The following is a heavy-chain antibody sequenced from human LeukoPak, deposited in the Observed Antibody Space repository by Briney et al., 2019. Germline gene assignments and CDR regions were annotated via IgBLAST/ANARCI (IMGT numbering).Heavy chain of an antibody. D-gene: IGHD3-22*01. J-gene: IGHJ4*02. CDR2: ISRDGTT. V-gene: IGHV3-23*01. CDR1: GFTFSKYD. Sequence: GGSLRLSCAASGFTFSKYDMYWIRQAPGKGLECVSVISRDGTTYYADSVKGRFTISRDNSKNTLYLQMNSLRAEDTAVYYCAKDQYYYDSSGPFDYWGQGTLVTVSS. CDR3: AKDQYYYDSSGPFDY.